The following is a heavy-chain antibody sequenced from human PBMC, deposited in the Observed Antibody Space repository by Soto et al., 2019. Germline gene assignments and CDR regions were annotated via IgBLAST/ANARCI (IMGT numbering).Heavy chain of an antibody. Sequence: ASVKVSCKASGYTFTSYATHWVRQAPGQRLEWMGWINAGNGNTKYSQKFQGRVTITRDTSASTAYMELSSLRSEDTAVYYCAREESEAYYDYVWGSYRSLGYWGQGTLVTVSS. CDR3: AREESEAYYDYVWGSYRSLGY. V-gene: IGHV1-3*01. D-gene: IGHD3-16*02. CDR1: GYTFTSYA. J-gene: IGHJ4*02. CDR2: INAGNGNT.